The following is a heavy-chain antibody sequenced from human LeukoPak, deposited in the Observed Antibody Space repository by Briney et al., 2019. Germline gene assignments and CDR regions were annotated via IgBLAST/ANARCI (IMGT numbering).Heavy chain of an antibody. CDR3: ARNRVSYGMDV. CDR1: GFTFSSYW. CDR2: VNSDGSST. Sequence: GGSQRLSCAASGFTFSSYWMHWVRQAPGKGLVWVSRVNSDGSSTTYADSVKGRFTISRDNAKNTLYLQMNSLRAEDTAVYYCARNRVSYGMDVWGQGTTVTVSS. J-gene: IGHJ6*02. D-gene: IGHD2/OR15-2a*01. V-gene: IGHV3-74*01.